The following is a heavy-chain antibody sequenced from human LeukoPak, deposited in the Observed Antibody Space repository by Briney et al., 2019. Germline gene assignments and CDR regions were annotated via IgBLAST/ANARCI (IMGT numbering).Heavy chain of an antibody. V-gene: IGHV4-38-2*02. Sequence: SETLSLTCTVSGYSISSGYYWGWIRQPPGKGLEWIGSIYHSGSTYYNPSLKSRVTISVDTSKNQSSLKLSSVTAADTAVYYCAREEYSSSSQAQFDLWGRGTLVTVSS. CDR1: GYSISSGYY. D-gene: IGHD6-6*01. CDR3: AREEYSSSSQAQFDL. CDR2: IYHSGST. J-gene: IGHJ2*01.